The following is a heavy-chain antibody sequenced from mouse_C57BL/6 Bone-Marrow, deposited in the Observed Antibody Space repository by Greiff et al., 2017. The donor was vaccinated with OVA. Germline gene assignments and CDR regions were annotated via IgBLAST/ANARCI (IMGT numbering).Heavy chain of an antibody. CDR3: GGWYRFAY. J-gene: IGHJ3*01. Sequence: QVQLKESGAELVKPGASVKISCKASGYAFSSYWMNWVKQRPGKGLEWIGQIYPGDGDTNYNGKFKGKATLTADKSSSTAYMQLSSLTSEDSAVYFCGGWYRFAYWGQGTLVTVSA. V-gene: IGHV1-80*01. CDR2: IYPGDGDT. CDR1: GYAFSSYW. D-gene: IGHD2-1*01.